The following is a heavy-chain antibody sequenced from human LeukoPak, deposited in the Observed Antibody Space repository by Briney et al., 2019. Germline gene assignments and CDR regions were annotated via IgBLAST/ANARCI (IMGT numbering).Heavy chain of an antibody. Sequence: PGGSLRLSCAASGSTFSSNAMSWVRQAPGKGLEWVSGITNSGRSTYYADSVKGRFTVSRDNAKNSLYLQMNSLRADDTAVYFCARGAYYYPYWGQGTLVTVSS. CDR3: ARGAYYYPY. D-gene: IGHD3-10*01. CDR2: ITNSGRST. J-gene: IGHJ4*02. CDR1: GSTFSSNA. V-gene: IGHV3-23*01.